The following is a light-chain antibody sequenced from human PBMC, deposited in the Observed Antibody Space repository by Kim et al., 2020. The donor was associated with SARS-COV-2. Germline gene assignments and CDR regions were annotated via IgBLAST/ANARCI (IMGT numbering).Light chain of an antibody. CDR3: SSYSVISTYV. Sequence: QSVLTQPASVSGSPGQSITISCSGSSRDIGSYEYVSWYQQHPGNAPKLLIFDVSDRPSGISSRFSGSKSGNTATLTISGLQAEDEAEYYCSSYSVISTYVFGPGTKVTVL. CDR1: SRDIGSYEY. CDR2: DVS. J-gene: IGLJ1*01. V-gene: IGLV2-14*03.